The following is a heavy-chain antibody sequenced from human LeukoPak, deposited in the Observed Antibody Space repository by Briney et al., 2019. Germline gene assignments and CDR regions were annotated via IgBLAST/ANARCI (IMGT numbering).Heavy chain of an antibody. D-gene: IGHD3-9*01. CDR1: GVTFSSYS. Sequence: GGSLRLSCAASGVTFSSYSMNWVRQAPGKGLEWVSSISSSSSYIYYADSVKGRFTISRDNAKNSLYLQMNSLRAEDTAVYYCARVPRLRYFDWSAVFDYWGQGTLVTVSS. CDR2: ISSSSSYI. J-gene: IGHJ4*02. CDR3: ARVPRLRYFDWSAVFDY. V-gene: IGHV3-21*01.